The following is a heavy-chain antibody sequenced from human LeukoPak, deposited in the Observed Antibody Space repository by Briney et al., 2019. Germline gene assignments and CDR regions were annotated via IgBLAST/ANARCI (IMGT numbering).Heavy chain of an antibody. CDR2: IYGSGST. CDR1: GGSISSYY. Sequence: SETLSLTCTVSGGSISSYYWSWIRQPAGKGLEWIGHIYGSGSTNYNPSLKSRVTLSVDTSKNQFSLKLSSVTAADTAVYYCAREGTSGTHLNWFDPWGQGTLVTVSS. D-gene: IGHD1-1*01. CDR3: AREGTSGTHLNWFDP. J-gene: IGHJ5*02. V-gene: IGHV4-59*01.